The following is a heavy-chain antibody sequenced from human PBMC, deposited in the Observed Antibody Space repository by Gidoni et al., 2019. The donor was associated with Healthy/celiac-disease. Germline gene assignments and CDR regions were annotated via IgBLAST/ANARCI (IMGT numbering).Heavy chain of an antibody. CDR3: ARHGASNSDNWFDP. V-gene: IGHV4-39*01. J-gene: IGHJ5*02. CDR1: GGSISSSSYY. Sequence: QLQLQESGPGLVKPSETLSLICTVSGGSISSSSYYWGWIRQPPGKGLEWIGSIYYTGTTYYNPSLQSRVTISVDTSKNQFSLKVSSVTGADTAVYYCARHGASNSDNWFDPWGQGTLVPVSS. CDR2: IYYTGTT. D-gene: IGHD2-21*01.